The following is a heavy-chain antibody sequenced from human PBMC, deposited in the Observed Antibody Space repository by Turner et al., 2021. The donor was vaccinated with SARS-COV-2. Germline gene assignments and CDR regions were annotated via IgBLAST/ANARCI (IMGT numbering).Heavy chain of an antibody. CDR3: ARDRDYDSSGYWEQS. V-gene: IGHV1-69*06. Sequence: QVHLVQSGVEVKKPGSSVRVSCKASGGTFSSYAISWVRQAPGQGLEWMGGIIPIFDTTDYAQKCQGRVTITADKSTSTAYMERSGLGSEDAAVYYCARDRDYDSSGYWEQSWGQGTLVTVSS. CDR2: IIPIFDTT. CDR1: GGTFSSYA. D-gene: IGHD3-22*01. J-gene: IGHJ4*02.